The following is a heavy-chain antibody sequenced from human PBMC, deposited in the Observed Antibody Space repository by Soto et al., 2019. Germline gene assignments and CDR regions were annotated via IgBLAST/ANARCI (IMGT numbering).Heavy chain of an antibody. CDR1: GFSLSTSGVG. V-gene: IGHV2-5*02. CDR3: SHRPNYHATSWYDS. J-gene: IGHJ4*02. CDR2: IYWDDDK. Sequence: VSCPTLVNPTQTLTLTCTFSGFSLSTSGVGXGWIRQPPGKALEWLALIYWDDDKRYSPSLKSRLTITKDTSKNQVVLTMTNMDPVDTATYYCSHRPNYHATSWYDSWGQGTLVTVSS. D-gene: IGHD5-12*01.